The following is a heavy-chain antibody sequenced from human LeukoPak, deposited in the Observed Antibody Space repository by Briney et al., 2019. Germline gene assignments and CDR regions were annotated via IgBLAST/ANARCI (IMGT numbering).Heavy chain of an antibody. V-gene: IGHV4-34*01. D-gene: IGHD6-13*01. CDR2: INHSGST. CDR3: ARVREQQLVDFDY. J-gene: IGHJ4*02. CDR1: GGSFGGYY. Sequence: SETLSLTCAVYGGSFGGYYWSWIRQPPGKGLEWIGEINHSGSTNYNPSLKSRVTISVDTSKNQFSLKLSSVTAADTAVYYCARVREQQLVDFDYWGQGTLVTVSS.